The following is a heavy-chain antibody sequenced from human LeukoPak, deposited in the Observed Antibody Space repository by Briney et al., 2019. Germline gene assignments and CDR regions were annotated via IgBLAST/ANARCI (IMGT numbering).Heavy chain of an antibody. CDR3: AKGPGLGAGKRYLDL. J-gene: IGHJ2*01. D-gene: IGHD6-13*01. Sequence: GGSLRLSCAPSGFMFNDYALHWVRQAPGKGLEWVSSISWNSGNMYYVDSVKGRFTISRDNAKNSLSLQMNSLKPEDTALYYCAKGPGLGAGKRYLDLWGRGTLVIVSS. CDR2: ISWNSGNM. CDR1: GFMFNDYA. V-gene: IGHV3-9*01.